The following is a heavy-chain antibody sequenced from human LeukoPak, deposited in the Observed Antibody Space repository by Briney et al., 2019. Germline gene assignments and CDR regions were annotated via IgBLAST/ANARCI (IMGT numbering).Heavy chain of an antibody. CDR1: GFTFSSYG. D-gene: IGHD6-19*01. J-gene: IGHJ6*03. Sequence: GGSLRLSCAASGFTFSSYGMHWVRQAPGKGLEWVSSISSSSSYIYYADSVKGRFTISRDNAKNSLYLQMNSLRAEDTAVYYCARDMGDSSGNYYYMEVWGKGTTVTVSS. CDR2: ISSSSSYI. V-gene: IGHV3-21*01. CDR3: ARDMGDSSGNYYYMEV.